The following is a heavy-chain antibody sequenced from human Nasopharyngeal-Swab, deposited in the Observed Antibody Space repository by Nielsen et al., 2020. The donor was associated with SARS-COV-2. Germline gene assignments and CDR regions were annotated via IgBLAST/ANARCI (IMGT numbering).Heavy chain of an antibody. V-gene: IGHV3-9*01. CDR1: GFTFDDYA. Sequence: GGSLRLSCAASGFTFDDYAMHWVRQAPGKGLEWVSGISWNSGSIGYADSVKGRFTISRDNAKNSLYLQMSSLRAEDTALYYCAGVLSATYWGQGTLVTVSS. CDR2: ISWNSGSI. J-gene: IGHJ4*02. CDR3: AGVLSATY. D-gene: IGHD2-8*01.